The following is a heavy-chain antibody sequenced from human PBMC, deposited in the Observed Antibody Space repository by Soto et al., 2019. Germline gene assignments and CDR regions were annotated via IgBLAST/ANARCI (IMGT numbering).Heavy chain of an antibody. J-gene: IGHJ6*02. CDR3: AREGYYYGSGSYSPPRYYGMDV. CDR1: GYTFTNYG. CDR2: ISAYNDNT. D-gene: IGHD3-10*01. Sequence: QIQLVQSGAEVKKAGASVKVSCKASGYTFTNYGISWVRQALGQGLEWMGWISAYNDNTNYAQKFQGRVTLTTDTSTRTAYMELRSLTSDDTAVYHSAREGYYYGSGSYSPPRYYGMDVWGQGTTVTVFS. V-gene: IGHV1-18*01.